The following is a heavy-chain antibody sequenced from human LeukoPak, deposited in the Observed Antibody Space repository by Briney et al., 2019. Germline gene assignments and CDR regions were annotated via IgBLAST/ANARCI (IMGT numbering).Heavy chain of an antibody. CDR1: GFTFSIYG. J-gene: IGHJ4*02. D-gene: IGHD3-16*01. V-gene: IGHV3-30*02. CDR2: LRNDGSTK. CDR3: ARNIRGCYFDY. Sequence: TGGSLRLFCAASGFTFSIYGMHWVRQAPGQGLEWVALLRNDGSTKYYADSVKARFTISRDNSKNTLYLEMNSLRAEDTAVYYCARNIRGCYFDYWGQGTLVTVSS.